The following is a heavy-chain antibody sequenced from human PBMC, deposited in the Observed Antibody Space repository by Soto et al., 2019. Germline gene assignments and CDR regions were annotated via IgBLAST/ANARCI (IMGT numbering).Heavy chain of an antibody. CDR2: IYHSGST. J-gene: IGHJ4*02. CDR3: ARGFRNWGSRYFDY. V-gene: IGHV4-4*02. D-gene: IGHD7-27*01. Sequence: SETLSLTCAVSGGSISSSNWWSWVRQPPGKGLEWIGEIYHSGSTNYNPSLKSRVTISVDKSKNQFSLKLSSVTAADTAVYYCARGFRNWGSRYFDYWGQGTLVTVSS. CDR1: GGSISSSNW.